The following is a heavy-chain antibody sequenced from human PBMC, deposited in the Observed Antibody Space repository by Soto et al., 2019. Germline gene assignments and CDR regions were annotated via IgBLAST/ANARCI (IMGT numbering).Heavy chain of an antibody. V-gene: IGHV5-51*01. CDR2: IYPGDSDT. D-gene: IGHD3-22*01. Sequence: GESLKISCKGSGHIFSNYWIGWVRQMPGKGLEWMGIIYPGDSDTRYSPSFQGQVTITVDKSINTAYLQWSRLKASDTAIYYCPCQRFCRTRGYFYLVNWGQGTLVTVSS. CDR1: GHIFSNYW. CDR3: PCQRFCRTRGYFYLVN. J-gene: IGHJ4*02.